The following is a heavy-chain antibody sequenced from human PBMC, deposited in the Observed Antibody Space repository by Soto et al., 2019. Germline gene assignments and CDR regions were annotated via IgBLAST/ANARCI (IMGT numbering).Heavy chain of an antibody. Sequence: GGSLRLSCAASGFTFSSYGMHWVRQAPGKGLEWVAVIWYDGSNKYYADSVKGRFTISRDNSKNTLYLQMNSLRAEDTAVYYCARAPATSMVRGAQNYYYYMDVWGKGTTVTVSS. CDR3: ARAPATSMVRGAQNYYYYMDV. CDR2: IWYDGSNK. CDR1: GFTFSSYG. V-gene: IGHV3-33*01. J-gene: IGHJ6*03. D-gene: IGHD3-10*01.